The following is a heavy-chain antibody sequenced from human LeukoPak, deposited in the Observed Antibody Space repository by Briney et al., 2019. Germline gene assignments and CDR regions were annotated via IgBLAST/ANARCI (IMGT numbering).Heavy chain of an antibody. CDR2: ISGSGGST. CDR1: GFSFSTYS. J-gene: IGHJ4*02. V-gene: IGHV3-23*01. Sequence: GGSLGLSCAAPGFSFSTYSVRWVRQAPGEGLEWVSAISGSGGSTYYADSVKGRFTISRDNSKNTLYLQMNSLRAEDTAVYYCAKAAALWFGGFDYWGQGTLVTVSS. D-gene: IGHD3-10*01. CDR3: AKAAALWFGGFDY.